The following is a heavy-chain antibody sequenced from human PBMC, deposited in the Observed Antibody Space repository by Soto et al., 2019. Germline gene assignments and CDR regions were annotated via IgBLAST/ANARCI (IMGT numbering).Heavy chain of an antibody. CDR3: ARDGYSSSSVDY. Sequence: ASVKVSCKASGGTFSSYAISWVRQAPGQGLEWMGGIIPIFGTANYAQKFQGRVTITADESTSTAYMELSSLRSEDTAVYYCARDGYSSSSVDYWGQGTLVTVSS. V-gene: IGHV1-69*13. J-gene: IGHJ4*02. D-gene: IGHD6-6*01. CDR1: GGTFSSYA. CDR2: IIPIFGTA.